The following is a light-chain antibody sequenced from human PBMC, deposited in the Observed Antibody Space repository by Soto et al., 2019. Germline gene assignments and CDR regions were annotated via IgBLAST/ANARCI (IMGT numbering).Light chain of an antibody. CDR3: QQYGSSPVT. V-gene: IGKV3-20*01. CDR2: GAS. CDR1: QSVSGSY. Sequence: EIVLTQSPGTLSLSPGERATLSCRASQSVSGSYLAWYQQKPGQAPRLLIYGASSRATGIPDRFSGSGSGTDFTLTISRLEPEDFAVYYCQQYGSSPVTFGQGTRLDIK. J-gene: IGKJ2*01.